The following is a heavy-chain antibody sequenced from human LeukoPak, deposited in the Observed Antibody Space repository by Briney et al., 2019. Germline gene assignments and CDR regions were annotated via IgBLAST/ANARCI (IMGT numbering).Heavy chain of an antibody. CDR2: IYYSGST. V-gene: IGHV4-39*07. CDR1: GGSISSSSYY. D-gene: IGHD4-17*01. Sequence: SETLSLTCTVSGGSISSSSYYWGWIRQPPGKGLEWIESIYYSGSTYYNPSLKSRVTISVDTSKNQFSLKLSSVTAADTAVYYCARDLCDGDYSGRCWFDPWGQGTLVTVSS. CDR3: ARDLCDGDYSGRCWFDP. J-gene: IGHJ5*02.